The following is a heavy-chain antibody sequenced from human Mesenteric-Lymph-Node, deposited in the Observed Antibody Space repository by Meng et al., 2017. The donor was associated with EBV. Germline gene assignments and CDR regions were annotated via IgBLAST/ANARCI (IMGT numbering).Heavy chain of an antibody. J-gene: IGHJ5*02. V-gene: IGHV4-61*01. D-gene: IGHD2/OR15-2a*01. Sequence: QVPLQESGPGLVKPSETLSLTCTVSGDSVSSTRCYWSWIRQPPGRGLEWIGYIFNSGSTNYNPSLRSRATISVDTSRNQFSLTLNSVTAADTAVYYCARVSGPYYSPWFDPWGQGSLAPSPQ. CDR3: ARVSGPYYSPWFDP. CDR1: GDSVSSTRCY. CDR2: IFNSGST.